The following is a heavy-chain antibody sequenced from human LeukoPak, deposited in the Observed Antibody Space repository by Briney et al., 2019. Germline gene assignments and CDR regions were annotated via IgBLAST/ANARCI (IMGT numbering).Heavy chain of an antibody. CDR1: GYTFTGYN. Sequence: ASVKVSCKASGYTFTGYNLHWVRQAPGQGLEWMGWISAYNGNTNYAQKLQGRVTMTTDTSTSTAYMELRSLRSDDTAVFYCARDAIVVVPAAIGIYFDYWGQGTLVTVSS. CDR2: ISAYNGNT. CDR3: ARDAIVVVPAAIGIYFDY. V-gene: IGHV1-18*04. J-gene: IGHJ4*02. D-gene: IGHD2-2*02.